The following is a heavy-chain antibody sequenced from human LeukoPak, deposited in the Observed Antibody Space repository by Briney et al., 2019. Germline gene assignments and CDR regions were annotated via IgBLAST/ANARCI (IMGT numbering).Heavy chain of an antibody. Sequence: SETLSLTCAVSGYSISSGYYWGWIQQPPGKGLGWIGSIYHSGSTYYNPSLKSRVTISVDTSKNQFSLKLSSVTAADTAVYYCARHLTADLPAAMGVDYWGQGTLVTVSS. CDR2: IYHSGST. J-gene: IGHJ4*02. D-gene: IGHD2-2*01. CDR3: ARHLTADLPAAMGVDY. V-gene: IGHV4-38-2*01. CDR1: GYSISSGYY.